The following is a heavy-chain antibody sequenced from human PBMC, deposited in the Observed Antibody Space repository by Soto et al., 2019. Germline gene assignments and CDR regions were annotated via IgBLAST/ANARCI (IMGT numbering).Heavy chain of an antibody. J-gene: IGHJ5*01. CDR3: VTEFYYRFES. CDR2: IYTGDRT. V-gene: IGHV3-66*01. CDR1: GFSVNTFY. Sequence: EMQLVESGGGLVQPGGSLRLSCEASGFSVNTFYMNWVRQSPARGLEWVSVIYTGDRTLYADSVRGRFTISRDNSKNTLYLQMNSLTAEDTAVYFCVTEFYYRFESWGRGTPVTVSS. D-gene: IGHD2-8*01.